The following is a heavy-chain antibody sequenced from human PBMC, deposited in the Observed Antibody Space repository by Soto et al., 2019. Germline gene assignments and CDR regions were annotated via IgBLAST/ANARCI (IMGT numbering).Heavy chain of an antibody. CDR2: ISGGGGST. J-gene: IGHJ4*02. D-gene: IGHD6-25*01. Sequence: PGGSLRLSCAASGFTFSNYVMTWVRQAPGKGLGWVSTISGGGGSTYYADSVKGRFTISRDNSKNTLYLQMNSLRAEDTAVYYRAKISGSWSTFDYWGQGTLVTVSS. CDR3: AKISGSWSTFDY. CDR1: GFTFSNYV. V-gene: IGHV3-23*01.